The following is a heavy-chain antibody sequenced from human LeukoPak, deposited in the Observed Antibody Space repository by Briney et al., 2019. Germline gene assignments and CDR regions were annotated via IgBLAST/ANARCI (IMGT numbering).Heavy chain of an antibody. CDR2: ISSSSSYI. CDR3: ARADY. J-gene: IGHJ4*02. Sequence: PGGSLRLSCAASGFTFSSYSMNWVRQAPGKGLEWVSSISSSSSYIYHADSVKGRFTISGDNAKNSLYLQMNSLRAEDTAVYYCARADYWGQGTLVTVSS. CDR1: GFTFSSYS. V-gene: IGHV3-21*01.